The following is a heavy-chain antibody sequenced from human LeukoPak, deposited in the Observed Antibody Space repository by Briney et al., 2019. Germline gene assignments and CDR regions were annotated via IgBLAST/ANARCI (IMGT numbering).Heavy chain of an antibody. D-gene: IGHD5-18*01. V-gene: IGHV1-8*02. CDR3: ARGRGYGWIQLWSGPEYAFDI. CDR1: GYTFTSYD. J-gene: IGHJ3*02. Sequence: ASVKVSCKASGYTFTSYDINWVRQATGQGLEWMGWMNPNSGNTGYAQKFQGRVTMTRNTSISTAYMELSSLRSEDTAVYYCARGRGYGWIQLWSGPEYAFDIWGQGTMVTVSS. CDR2: MNPNSGNT.